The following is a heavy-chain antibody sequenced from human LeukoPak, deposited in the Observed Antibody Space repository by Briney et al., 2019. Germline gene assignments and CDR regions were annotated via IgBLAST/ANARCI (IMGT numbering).Heavy chain of an antibody. CDR3: ARDHIVVVPAATSREIWFDP. CDR2: INPSGGST. D-gene: IGHD2-2*01. J-gene: IGHJ5*02. Sequence: ASEKVSCKASGYTFTSYYMHWVRQAPGQGLEWMGIINPSGGSTSYAQKFQGRVTMTRDTSTSTVYMELSSLRSEYTAVYYCARDHIVVVPAATSREIWFDPWGQGTLVTVSS. CDR1: GYTFTSYY. V-gene: IGHV1-46*01.